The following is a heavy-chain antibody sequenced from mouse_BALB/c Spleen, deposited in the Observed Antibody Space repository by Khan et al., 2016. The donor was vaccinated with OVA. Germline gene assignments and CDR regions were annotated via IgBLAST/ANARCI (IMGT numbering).Heavy chain of an antibody. Sequence: VQLQQSGAELVKPGASVKLSCTASGFNIKDNYMHWVKQRPEQGLEWIGRIDPANGNPEYNPKFQGKATITANTSSNTAYRQLSSLTSEDTAVYYCARWPRGYWGQGTTLTVAS. CDR1: GFNIKDNY. J-gene: IGHJ2*01. CDR3: ARWPRGY. CDR2: IDPANGNP. V-gene: IGHV14-3*02.